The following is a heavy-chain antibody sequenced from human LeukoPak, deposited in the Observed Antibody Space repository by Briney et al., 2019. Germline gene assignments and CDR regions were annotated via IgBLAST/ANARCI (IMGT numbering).Heavy chain of an antibody. CDR3: ARDSNWNYVNAFDI. D-gene: IGHD1-7*01. J-gene: IGHJ3*02. CDR1: GFAFSSYA. CDR2: ISYDGSNK. Sequence: GGSLRLSCAASGFAFSSYAMHWVRQAPGKGLEWVAVISYDGSNKYYADSVKGRFTISRDNSKNTLYLQMNSLRAEGTAVYYCARDSNWNYVNAFDIWGQGTMVTVSS. V-gene: IGHV3-30-3*01.